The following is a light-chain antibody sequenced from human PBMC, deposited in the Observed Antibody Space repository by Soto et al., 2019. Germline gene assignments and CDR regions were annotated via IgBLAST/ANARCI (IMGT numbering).Light chain of an antibody. V-gene: IGKV3-11*01. CDR2: DAS. Sequence: SVLTQSPGTLSLSPVERATLSCRSGQSVSSYLAWYQQKPGQAPRLLIYDASNRATGIPARFSGSGSGTDFTLTISSLEPEDFAVYYCQQRSNWPPSITFGQGIRLEIK. CDR3: QQRSNWPPSIT. CDR1: QSVSSY. J-gene: IGKJ5*01.